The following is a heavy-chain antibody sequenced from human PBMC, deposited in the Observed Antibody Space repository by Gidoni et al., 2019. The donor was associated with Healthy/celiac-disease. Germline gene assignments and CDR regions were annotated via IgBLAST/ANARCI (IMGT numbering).Heavy chain of an antibody. D-gene: IGHD6-13*01. V-gene: IGHV4-39*07. CDR2: IYYSGST. Sequence: QLQLQESGPGLVQPSETLSLTCTVSGGSISSSSSHWGWIRQPPGKGLEWIGSIYYSGSTYYNPSLKSRVTISVDTSKSQFSLKLSSVTAADTAVYYCARLSLGAAAGRRSYYYYGMDVWGQGTTVTVSS. CDR1: GGSISSSSSH. J-gene: IGHJ6*02. CDR3: ARLSLGAAAGRRSYYYYGMDV.